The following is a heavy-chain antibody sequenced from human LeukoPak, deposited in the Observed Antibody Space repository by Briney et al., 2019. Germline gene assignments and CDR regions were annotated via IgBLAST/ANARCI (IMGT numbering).Heavy chain of an antibody. CDR1: GGSISSSSYY. CDR3: ASQYYYGSGSYYPLIDY. CDR2: IYYSGST. V-gene: IGHV4-39*01. D-gene: IGHD3-10*01. Sequence: SGTLSLTCTVSGGSISSSSYYWGWIRQPPGKGLEWIGSIYYSGSTYYNPSLKSRVTISVDTSKNQFSLKLSSVTAADTAVYYCASQYYYGSGSYYPLIDYWGQGTLVTVSS. J-gene: IGHJ4*02.